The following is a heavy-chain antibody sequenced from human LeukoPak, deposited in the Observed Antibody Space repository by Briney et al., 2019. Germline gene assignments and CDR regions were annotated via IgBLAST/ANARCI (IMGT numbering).Heavy chain of an antibody. CDR2: INPNSGGT. J-gene: IGHJ4*02. CDR1: GYTFTGYY. Sequence: GASVKVSCKASGYTFTGYYMHWVRQAPGQGLEWMGWINPNSGGTNYAHKFQVSVTMTRHTSISTDYMELSRLRSDDTAVYYCARGARYCSSTSCYPVDYWGQGPLVTVSS. V-gene: IGHV1-2*07. CDR3: ARGARYCSSTSCYPVDY. D-gene: IGHD2-2*01.